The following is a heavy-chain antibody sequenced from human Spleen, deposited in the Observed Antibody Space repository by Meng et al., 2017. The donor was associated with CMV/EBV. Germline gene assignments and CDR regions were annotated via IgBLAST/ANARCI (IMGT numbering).Heavy chain of an antibody. Sequence: QVQLQESGPGLVKPSQTLSLTCTVSGGSISSGSYSWSWIRQPAGKGLEWIGRIYTSGSTNYNPSLKSRVTISVDTSKNQFSLKLSSVTAADTAVYYCARSRDYSSLTDYWGQGTLVTVSS. D-gene: IGHD6-13*01. V-gene: IGHV4-61*02. CDR1: GGSISSGSYS. CDR3: ARSRDYSSLTDY. CDR2: IYTSGST. J-gene: IGHJ4*02.